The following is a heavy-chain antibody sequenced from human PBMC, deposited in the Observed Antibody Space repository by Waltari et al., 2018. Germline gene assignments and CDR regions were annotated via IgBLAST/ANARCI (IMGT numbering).Heavy chain of an antibody. CDR2: VLGSGRT. J-gene: IGHJ4*02. D-gene: IGHD2-15*01. V-gene: IGHV4-4*02. Sequence: PGLVKPSGTLSLICAVSGDSMSNNWWSWVRQSPGKGLEWIGQVLGSGRTNYNPSFASRVTISLDTSTYQFALKMTSATAADTALYYCARDRGRGLYLDTWGQGILVTVSP. CDR3: ARDRGRGLYLDT. CDR1: GDSMSNNW.